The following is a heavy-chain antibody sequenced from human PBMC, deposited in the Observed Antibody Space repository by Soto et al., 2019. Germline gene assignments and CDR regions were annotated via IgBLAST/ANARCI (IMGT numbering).Heavy chain of an antibody. J-gene: IGHJ4*02. CDR3: ARGQWEFPLGYFDY. D-gene: IGHD1-26*01. CDR2: ISYDGSNK. V-gene: IGHV3-30-3*01. Sequence: QVQLVESGGGVVQPGRSLRLSCAASGFTFSSYAMHWVRQAPGKGLEWVAVISYDGSNKYYADSVKGRFTISRDNSKNTLYLQMNRLRAEDTAVYYCARGQWEFPLGYFDYWGQGTLVTVSS. CDR1: GFTFSSYA.